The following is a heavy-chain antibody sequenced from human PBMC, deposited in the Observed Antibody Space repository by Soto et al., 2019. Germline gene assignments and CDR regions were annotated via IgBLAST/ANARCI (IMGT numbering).Heavy chain of an antibody. Sequence: ASVKVSCKVSGYTLTELSMHWVRQAPGKGLEWMGGFDPEDGETIYAQKFQGRVTMTEDTSTDTAYMELSSLRSEDTAVYYCATDSGGWDYFDYWGQGTLVTVSS. D-gene: IGHD3-10*01. CDR3: ATDSGGWDYFDY. CDR1: GYTLTELS. J-gene: IGHJ4*02. V-gene: IGHV1-24*01. CDR2: FDPEDGET.